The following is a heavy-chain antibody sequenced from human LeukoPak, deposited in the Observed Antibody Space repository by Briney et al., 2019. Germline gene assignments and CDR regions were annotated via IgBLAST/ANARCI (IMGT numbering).Heavy chain of an antibody. J-gene: IGHJ4*02. CDR3: ARDYSLNDYN. Sequence: ASVKVSCKSSGYTFTDHFIHWVRQAPGQGLEWVGEINPYNGYTKYAWRLQGRVTMTRDTAISTAFMEVSRLTSDNTAVYYCARDYSLNDYNWGQGTLVTVAS. D-gene: IGHD5-12*01. CDR1: GYTFTDHF. CDR2: INPYNGYT. V-gene: IGHV1-2*02.